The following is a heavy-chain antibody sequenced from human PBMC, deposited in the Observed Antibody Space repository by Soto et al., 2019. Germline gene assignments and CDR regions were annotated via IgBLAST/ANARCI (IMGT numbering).Heavy chain of an antibody. CDR3: ARQGFGSLQGLEDV. J-gene: IGHJ6*02. D-gene: IGHD3-10*01. Sequence: SETLSLTCTVSGGSISSYYWSWIRQPPGKGLEWIGYIYYSGSTNYNPSLKSRVTISVDTSKNQFSLKLSSVTAADTAVYYCARQGFGSLQGLEDVWGQGTTVTVSS. CDR2: IYYSGST. CDR1: GGSISSYY. V-gene: IGHV4-59*08.